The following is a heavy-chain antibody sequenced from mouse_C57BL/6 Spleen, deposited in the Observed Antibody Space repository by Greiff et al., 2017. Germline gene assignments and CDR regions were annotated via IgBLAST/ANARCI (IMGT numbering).Heavy chain of an antibody. CDR1: GFSLSTSGMG. J-gene: IGHJ2*01. CDR3: ARRSKDIPRYFDY. Sequence: QVTLKVSGPGLLQSSQTLSLTCSFSGFSLSTSGMGVSWIRQPSGKGLEWLAHIYWDDDKRYHPSLKSRLSISKDTSRNQVFLKITSVDTADTATYNCARRSKDIPRYFDYWGQGTTLTVSS. V-gene: IGHV8-12*01. CDR2: IYWDDDK. D-gene: IGHD2-5*01.